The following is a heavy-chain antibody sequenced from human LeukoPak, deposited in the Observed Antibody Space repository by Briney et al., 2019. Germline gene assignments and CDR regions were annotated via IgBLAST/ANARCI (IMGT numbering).Heavy chain of an antibody. CDR2: ISSSSSTI. D-gene: IGHD3-10*01. CDR1: GFTFSSYS. Sequence: GESLRLSCAASGFTFSSYSMNWVRQAPGKGLEWVSYISSSSSTIYYADSVKGRFTISRDNAKNSLYLQMKSLRAEDTAVYYCARVLGWFGELSFDYWGQGTLVTVSS. J-gene: IGHJ4*02. V-gene: IGHV3-48*01. CDR3: ARVLGWFGELSFDY.